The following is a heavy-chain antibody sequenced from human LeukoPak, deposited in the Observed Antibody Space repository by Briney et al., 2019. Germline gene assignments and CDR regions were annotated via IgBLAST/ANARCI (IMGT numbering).Heavy chain of an antibody. CDR3: ARAFHSSSWYYFDY. CDR1: GYTFTGYY. Sequence: ASVKVSCKASGYTFTGYYMHWVRQAPGQGLEWMGRINPDSGGTNYAQKFQGRVTMTRDTSISTAYMELSRLRSDDTAVYYCARAFHSSSWYYFDYWGQGTLVTVSS. D-gene: IGHD6-13*01. V-gene: IGHV1-2*06. CDR2: INPDSGGT. J-gene: IGHJ4*02.